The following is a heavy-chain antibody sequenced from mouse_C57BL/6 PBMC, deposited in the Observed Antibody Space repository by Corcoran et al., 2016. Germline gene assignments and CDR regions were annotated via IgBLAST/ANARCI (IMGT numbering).Heavy chain of an antibody. CDR3: ARLAVGEDY. CDR1: GYTFTTYG. CDR2: INTYSGVS. J-gene: IGHJ2*01. D-gene: IGHD1-1*02. V-gene: IGHV9-3*01. Sequence: QIHLVQSGPELKKPGETVKISCKASGYTFTTYGMRWVKQAPGKGLKWMGWINTYSGVSTHADEFKGRFAFSLESSASTAYLQINNLKKEDTATYCCARLAVGEDYWGQGTTLTVSS.